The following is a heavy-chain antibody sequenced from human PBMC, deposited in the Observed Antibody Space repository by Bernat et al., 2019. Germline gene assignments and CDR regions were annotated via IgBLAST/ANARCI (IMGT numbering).Heavy chain of an antibody. J-gene: IGHJ4*02. CDR1: GVNFRRYA. D-gene: IGHD2-2*01. Sequence: DVQLLESGGDFVQPGGSLRLSCAASGVNFRRYAMSWVRQAPGKGLEWVSGISVRGTNTYSADSVKGRFTISRDDSKNTLYLQMNSLRAEDTAMYFCAQDADQSTSGCNVDYWGQGTLVTVSS. CDR2: ISVRGTNT. CDR3: AQDADQSTSGCNVDY. V-gene: IGHV3-23*01.